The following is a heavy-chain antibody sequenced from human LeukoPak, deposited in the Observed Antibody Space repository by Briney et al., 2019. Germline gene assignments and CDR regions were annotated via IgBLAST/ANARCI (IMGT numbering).Heavy chain of an antibody. Sequence: ASVKVSCKASGYTFTGYYMHWVRQAPGQGLEWMGWINLNSGGTNYAQKFQGRVTMTRDTSISTAYMELSSLRSEDTAVYYCARDRGYSGYDPGTVFDYWGQGTLVTVSS. CDR3: ARDRGYSGYDPGTVFDY. V-gene: IGHV1-2*02. CDR2: INLNSGGT. J-gene: IGHJ4*02. D-gene: IGHD5-12*01. CDR1: GYTFTGYY.